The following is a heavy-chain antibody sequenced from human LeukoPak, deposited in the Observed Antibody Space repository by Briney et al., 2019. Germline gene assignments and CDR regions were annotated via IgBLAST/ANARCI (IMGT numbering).Heavy chain of an antibody. J-gene: IGHJ4*02. Sequence: SETLSLTCAVYGGSFSGYYWSWIRQPPGKGLEWIGEINHSGSTNYDPSLKSRVTISVDTSKNQFSLKLSSVTAADTAVYYCAGGRGVVVPAPTHHNDYWGQGTLVTVSS. V-gene: IGHV4-34*01. CDR1: GGSFSGYY. CDR2: INHSGST. CDR3: AGGRGVVVPAPTHHNDY. D-gene: IGHD2-2*01.